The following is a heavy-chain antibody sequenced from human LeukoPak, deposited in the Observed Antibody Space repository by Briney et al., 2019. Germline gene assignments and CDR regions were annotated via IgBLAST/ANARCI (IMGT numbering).Heavy chain of an antibody. D-gene: IGHD3-10*01. V-gene: IGHV4-34*01. Sequence: SETLTLTCAVYGGSFSGYYWSWIRQPPGKGLEWIGEINHSGSTNYNPSLKSRVTISVDTSKNQFSLKLSSVTAADTAVYYCARGRPVLLWFGEPSNWFDPWGQGTLVTVSS. J-gene: IGHJ5*02. CDR1: GGSFSGYY. CDR2: INHSGST. CDR3: ARGRPVLLWFGEPSNWFDP.